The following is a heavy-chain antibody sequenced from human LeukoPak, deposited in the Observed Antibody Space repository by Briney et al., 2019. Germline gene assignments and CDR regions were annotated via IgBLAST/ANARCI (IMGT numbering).Heavy chain of an antibody. V-gene: IGHV3-23*01. CDR3: AKDTGTTTIGWFDP. CDR1: GFTFSNFA. D-gene: IGHD1-1*01. J-gene: IGHJ5*02. CDR2: ISGSGDRT. Sequence: PGGSLRLSCAASGFTFSNFAVTWVRQAPGKGLEWVSSISGSGDRTYYADSVKGRFTISRDNFKNTLYLQMISVTADDTAVYFCAKDTGTTTIGWFDPWGQGTQVTVSS.